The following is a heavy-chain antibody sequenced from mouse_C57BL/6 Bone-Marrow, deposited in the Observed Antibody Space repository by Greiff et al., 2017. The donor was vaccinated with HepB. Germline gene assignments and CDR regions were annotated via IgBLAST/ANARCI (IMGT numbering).Heavy chain of an antibody. CDR3: ARSAGITFNFDY. J-gene: IGHJ2*01. D-gene: IGHD1-1*01. CDR2: IFPGSGST. Sequence: VKLVESGPELVKPGASVKISCKASGYTFTDYYINWVKQRPGQGLEWIGWIFPGSGSTYYNEKFKGKATLTVDKSSSTAYMLLSSLTSEDSAVYFCARSAGITFNFDYWGQGTTLTVSS. CDR1: GYTFTDYY. V-gene: IGHV1-75*01.